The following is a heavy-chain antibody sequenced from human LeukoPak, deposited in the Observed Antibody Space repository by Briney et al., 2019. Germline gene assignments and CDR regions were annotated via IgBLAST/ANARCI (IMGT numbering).Heavy chain of an antibody. CDR3: ASFSSGLAKYYFDY. D-gene: IGHD6-19*01. Sequence: PGGSLRLSCAASGFTFSSYSMNWVRQAPGKGLEWVSSISSSSSYIYYADSVKGRFTISRDNAKNSLYLQMNSLRAEDTAVYYCASFSSGLAKYYFDYWGQGTLVTVSS. J-gene: IGHJ4*02. V-gene: IGHV3-21*01. CDR1: GFTFSSYS. CDR2: ISSSSSYI.